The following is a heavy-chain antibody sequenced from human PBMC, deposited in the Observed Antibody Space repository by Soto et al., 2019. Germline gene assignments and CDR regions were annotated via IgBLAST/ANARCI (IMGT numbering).Heavy chain of an antibody. CDR3: ATGFKRAFEM. V-gene: IGHV3-15*01. CDR1: GFRFSDVW. J-gene: IGHJ3*02. CDR2: IKSQVAGGAT. Sequence: QLVESGGGLVKPGESLTLSCEASGFRFSDVWLHWVRQAPGKGLEWVGRIKSQVAGGATDYAAPVRGRLTISRDDSRNMLYFQMINLKTEDTAVYYCATGFKRAFEMLGHGTMVTVSS.